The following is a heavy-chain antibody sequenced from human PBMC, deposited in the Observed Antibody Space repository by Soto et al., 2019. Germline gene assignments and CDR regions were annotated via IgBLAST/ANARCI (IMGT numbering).Heavy chain of an antibody. V-gene: IGHV4-59*01. Sequence: NPSETLSLTCTVSGGSISSYYWSRIRQPPGKGLEWIGYIYYSGSTNYNPSLKSRVTISVDTSKNQFSLKLSSVTAADTAVYYCARGEQWLVGGGDYFDYWGQGTLVTVSS. CDR1: GGSISSYY. CDR3: ARGEQWLVGGGDYFDY. D-gene: IGHD6-19*01. J-gene: IGHJ4*02. CDR2: IYYSGST.